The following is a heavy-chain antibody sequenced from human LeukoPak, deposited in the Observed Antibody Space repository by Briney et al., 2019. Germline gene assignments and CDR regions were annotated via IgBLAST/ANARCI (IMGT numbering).Heavy chain of an antibody. CDR1: GYTFTSYD. V-gene: IGHV1-8*01. CDR3: VAGDGELADY. Sequence: ASVKVSCKASGYTFTSYDINWVRQATGQGLEWMGWMNPNSGNTGYGQKFQGRVTMTRNTSISTAYMELSSLRSEDTAVYYCVAGDGELADYWGQGTLVTVSS. D-gene: IGHD6-19*01. J-gene: IGHJ4*02. CDR2: MNPNSGNT.